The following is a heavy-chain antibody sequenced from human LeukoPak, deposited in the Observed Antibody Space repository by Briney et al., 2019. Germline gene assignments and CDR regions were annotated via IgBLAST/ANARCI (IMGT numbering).Heavy chain of an antibody. V-gene: IGHV4-31*03. CDR3: ARHTGATTSFDI. D-gene: IGHD1-26*01. J-gene: IGHJ3*02. CDR1: GGSISSGGYY. Sequence: PSETLSLTCTVSGGSISSGGYYWTWIRQHPGKGLEWIGYIYYRGSPYYNPSLKSRVTISVDTSKNQFSLKLSSVTAADTAVYYCARHTGATTSFDIWGQGTIVPVSS. CDR2: IYYRGSP.